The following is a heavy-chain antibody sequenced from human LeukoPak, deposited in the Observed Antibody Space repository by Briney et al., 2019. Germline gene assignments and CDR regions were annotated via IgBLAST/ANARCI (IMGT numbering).Heavy chain of an antibody. CDR2: IYYSGST. J-gene: IGHJ4*02. V-gene: IGHV4-59*01. D-gene: IGHD5-18*01. CDR3: ARGLGRQLWLDY. CDR1: GGSISSYY. Sequence: PSETLSLTCTVSGGSISSYYWSWIRQPPGNGLEWIGYIYYSGSTNYNPSLKSRVTISVDTSKNQFSLKLSSVTAADTAVYYCARGLGRQLWLDYWGQGTLVTVSS.